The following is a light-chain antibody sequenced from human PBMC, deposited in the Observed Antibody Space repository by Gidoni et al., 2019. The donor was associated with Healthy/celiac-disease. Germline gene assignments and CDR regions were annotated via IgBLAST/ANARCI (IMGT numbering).Light chain of an antibody. CDR3: SSYTSSSTLV. CDR2: DVS. J-gene: IGLJ2*01. CDR1: SSDVGGYNY. Sequence: QSALTQPASVSGSPGQSNTISCTGTSSDVGGYNYVSWYQQHPGKAPKLMIYDVSNRPSGVSKRFSGSKSGNTASLTISGLQAEDEADYYCSSYTSSSTLVFGGGTKLTVL. V-gene: IGLV2-14*01.